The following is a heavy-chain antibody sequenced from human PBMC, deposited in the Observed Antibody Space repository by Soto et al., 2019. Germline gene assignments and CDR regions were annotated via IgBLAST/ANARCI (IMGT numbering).Heavy chain of an antibody. D-gene: IGHD2-2*01. Sequence: PGGSLRLSCAASGFTFSSYSMHWVRQAPGKGLEWVAVISYDGSNKYYADSVKGRFTISRDNSKNTLYLQMNSLRAEDTAVYYCAKVKSQMPHYYYGMDVWGQGTTVTVSS. V-gene: IGHV3-30*18. CDR2: ISYDGSNK. CDR1: GFTFSSYS. J-gene: IGHJ6*02. CDR3: AKVKSQMPHYYYGMDV.